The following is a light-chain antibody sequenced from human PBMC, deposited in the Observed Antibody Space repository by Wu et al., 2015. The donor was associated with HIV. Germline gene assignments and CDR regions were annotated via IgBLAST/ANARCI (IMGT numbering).Light chain of an antibody. Sequence: DIQMTQSPSTLSASVGDRVTITCRASQSISTFLAWYQQKPGKAPKVLIYKASTLESGVPSRFSGSGSGTEFTLTISSLQPNDFATYYCQQLSNYPFTFGPGTKVDIK. CDR3: QQLSNYPFT. CDR2: KAS. CDR1: QSISTF. V-gene: IGKV1-5*03. J-gene: IGKJ3*01.